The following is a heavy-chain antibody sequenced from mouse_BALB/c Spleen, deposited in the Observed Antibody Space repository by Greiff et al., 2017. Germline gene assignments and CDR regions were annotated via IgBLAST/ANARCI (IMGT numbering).Heavy chain of an antibody. CDR2: IWGDGST. CDR3: ARDNDYDYDGYAMDY. D-gene: IGHD2-4*01. V-gene: IGHV2-6-7*01. J-gene: IGHJ4*01. Sequence: QVQLKESGPGLVAPSQSLSITCTVSGFSLTGYGVNWVRQPPGKGLEWLGMIWGDGSTDYNSALKSRLSISKDNSKSQVFLKMNSLQTDDTARYYCARDNDYDYDGYAMDYWGQGTSVTVSS. CDR1: GFSLTGYG.